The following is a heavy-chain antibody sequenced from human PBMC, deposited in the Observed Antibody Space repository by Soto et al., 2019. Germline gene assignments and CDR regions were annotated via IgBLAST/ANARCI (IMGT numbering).Heavy chain of an antibody. D-gene: IGHD3-3*01. CDR3: ARGERYYDFWSGSMPHWFDP. Sequence: SETLSLTCAVYGGSFSGYYWSWIRQPPGKGLEWIGEINHSGSTNYNPSLKSRVTISVDTSKNQFSLKLSSVTAADTAVYYCARGERYYDFWSGSMPHWFDPWGQGTLVTVSS. V-gene: IGHV4-34*01. CDR1: GGSFSGYY. CDR2: INHSGST. J-gene: IGHJ5*02.